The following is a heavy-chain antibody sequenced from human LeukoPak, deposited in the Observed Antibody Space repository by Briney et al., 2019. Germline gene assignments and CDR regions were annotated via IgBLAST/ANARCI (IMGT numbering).Heavy chain of an antibody. Sequence: PGGSLRLSCAASGFTFSSYEMNWVRQAPGKGLEWVSYISSSGSTIYYADSVKGRFTISRDNAKNSLYLQMNSLRAEDTAVYYCARDAHLQFPYNWFDPWGQGTLVTVSS. CDR1: GFTFSSYE. CDR3: ARDAHLQFPYNWFDP. J-gene: IGHJ5*02. V-gene: IGHV3-48*03. D-gene: IGHD5-24*01. CDR2: ISSSGSTI.